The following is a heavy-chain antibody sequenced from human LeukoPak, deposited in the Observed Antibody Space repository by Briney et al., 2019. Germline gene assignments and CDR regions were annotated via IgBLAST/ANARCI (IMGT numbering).Heavy chain of an antibody. CDR2: IYYSGST. Sequence: SETLSLTCTVSGGSISSYYWSWIRQPPGKGLEWIGYIYYSGSTNYNPSLKSRVTISVDTSKNQFSLKLSSVTAADTAVYYCAISTNHGTNSFRWFDPWGRGTLVTVSS. V-gene: IGHV4-59*08. CDR1: GGSISSYY. CDR3: AISTNHGTNSFRWFDP. D-gene: IGHD2-8*01. J-gene: IGHJ5*02.